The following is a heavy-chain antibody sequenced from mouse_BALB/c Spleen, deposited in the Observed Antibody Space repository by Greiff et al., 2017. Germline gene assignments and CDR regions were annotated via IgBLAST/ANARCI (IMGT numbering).Heavy chain of an antibody. CDR1: GFTFSSYA. CDR3: ARDGDGNYVAY. J-gene: IGHJ3*01. V-gene: IGHV5-9-4*01. Sequence: EVQLVESGGGLVKPGGSLKLSCAASGFTFSSYAMSWVRQSPEKRLEWVAEISSGGSYTYYPDTVTGRFTISRDNAKNTLYLEMSSLRSEDTAMYYCARDGDGNYVAYWGQGTLVTVSA. D-gene: IGHD2-1*01. CDR2: ISSGGSYT.